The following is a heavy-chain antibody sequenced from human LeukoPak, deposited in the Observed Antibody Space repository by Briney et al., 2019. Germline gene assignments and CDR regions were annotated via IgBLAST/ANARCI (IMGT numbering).Heavy chain of an antibody. CDR1: GYTFTGYY. V-gene: IGHV1-2*02. J-gene: IGHJ4*02. Sequence: ASVMDSCKASGYTFTGYYMHWVRPAPGQGLEWMGSINPNSGATNSAQKFQGRVTMTRDTSISTAYMELSRLTSDDTAVYYCARSRGTYSFDYWGQGALVTVSS. CDR2: INPNSGAT. D-gene: IGHD3-10*01. CDR3: ARSRGTYSFDY.